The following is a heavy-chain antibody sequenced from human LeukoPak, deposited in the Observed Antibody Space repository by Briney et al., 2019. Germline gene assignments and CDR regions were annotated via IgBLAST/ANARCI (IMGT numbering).Heavy chain of an antibody. CDR2: INPSGGST. CDR3: VTGDYSGGDFDY. J-gene: IGHJ4*02. V-gene: IGHV1-46*01. Sequence: ASVKVSCKASGYTFTSYYMHWVRQAPGQGLEWMGIINPSGGSTSYAQKFQGRVTMTRDTSTSTVYMELSSLRSEDTAVYYCVTGDYSGGDFDYWGQGTLVTVSS. CDR1: GYTFTSYY. D-gene: IGHD3-10*01.